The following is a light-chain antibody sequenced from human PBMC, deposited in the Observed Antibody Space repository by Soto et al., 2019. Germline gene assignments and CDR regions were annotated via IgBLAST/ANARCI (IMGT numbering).Light chain of an antibody. Sequence: DIQMTQSPSSLSASVGDSVTISCRASKSISRYLNRYQQKPGKAPKLLIYDASSLESGVPSRFSGSGSGTEFTLTISSLLHDDFASYYCQQYNSYSRTFGQGTKVDIK. CDR1: KSISRY. CDR2: DAS. J-gene: IGKJ1*01. CDR3: QQYNSYSRT. V-gene: IGKV1-5*01.